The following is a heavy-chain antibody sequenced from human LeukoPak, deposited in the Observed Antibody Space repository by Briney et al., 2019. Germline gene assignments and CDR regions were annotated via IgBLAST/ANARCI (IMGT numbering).Heavy chain of an antibody. CDR2: ISSSSSYI. CDR3: AKDQHYYDILTGPIS. V-gene: IGHV3-21*01. CDR1: GFTFSSYS. D-gene: IGHD3-9*01. Sequence: PGGSLRLSCAASGFTFSSYSMNWVRQAPGKGLEWVSSISSSSSYIYYADSVKGRFTISRDNSKNTLYLQMNSLRAEDTAVYYCAKDQHYYDILTGPISWGQGTLVTVSS. J-gene: IGHJ5*02.